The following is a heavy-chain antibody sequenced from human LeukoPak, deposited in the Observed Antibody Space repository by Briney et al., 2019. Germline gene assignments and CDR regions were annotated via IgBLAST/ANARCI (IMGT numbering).Heavy chain of an antibody. J-gene: IGHJ3*02. CDR2: INPKSSGT. V-gene: IGHV1-2*02. Sequence: ASVKVSCKASGYTFTGYYMHWVRQAPGQGLEWMGWINPKSSGTNYAQKFQGKVTMTRDTSISTAYVEVSRLRSDDTAVYYCARGLRLDRDAFGIWGQGTMVTVSS. CDR3: ARGLRLDRDAFGI. CDR1: GYTFTGYY. D-gene: IGHD6-25*01.